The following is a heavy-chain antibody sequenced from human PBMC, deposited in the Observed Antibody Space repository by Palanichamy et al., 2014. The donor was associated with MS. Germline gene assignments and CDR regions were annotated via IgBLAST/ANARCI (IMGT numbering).Heavy chain of an antibody. CDR3: VREGTVYDY. CDR2: ISSGSDYK. V-gene: IGHV3-21*01. Sequence: EVQLVESGGGLVXPGGSLRLSCAASRFTFSTYSMMWVRQAPGKGLEWVSSISSGSDYKFYADSVKGRLTISRDNAKNSLCLQMNSLRVEDTAVYYCVREGTVYDYWGQGTLVTVSS. D-gene: IGHD5/OR15-5a*01. CDR1: RFTFSTYS. J-gene: IGHJ4*02.